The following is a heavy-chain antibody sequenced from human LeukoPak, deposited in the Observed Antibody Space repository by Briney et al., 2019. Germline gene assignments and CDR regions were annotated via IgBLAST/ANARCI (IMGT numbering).Heavy chain of an antibody. CDR1: GYTFTSYY. CDR2: INPSGGST. D-gene: IGHD3-22*01. CDR3: ARDPPRYYDSSGSNDY. J-gene: IGHJ4*02. Sequence: ASVKVSCKASGYTFTSYYMHWVRQAPGQGLEWMGIINPSGGSTSYAQKFQGRVAMTRDTPTSTVYMELSSLRSEDTAVYYCARDPPRYYDSSGSNDYWGQGTPVTVSS. V-gene: IGHV1-46*01.